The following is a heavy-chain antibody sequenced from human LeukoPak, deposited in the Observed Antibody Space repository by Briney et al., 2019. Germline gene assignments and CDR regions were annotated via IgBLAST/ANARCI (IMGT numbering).Heavy chain of an antibody. CDR2: ISYDGSNK. J-gene: IGHJ6*04. V-gene: IGHV3-30*04. CDR1: GFTFSTYA. Sequence: GRSLRLSCAGPGFTFSTYAMHWVRQAPGKGLEWVAVISYDGSNKYYADSVKGRFSISRDNSKNTLYLQMNSLRAEDTAEYYCARDIQSSSWFYYYYYGMDVWGKGTTVTVSS. D-gene: IGHD6-13*01. CDR3: ARDIQSSSWFYYYYYGMDV.